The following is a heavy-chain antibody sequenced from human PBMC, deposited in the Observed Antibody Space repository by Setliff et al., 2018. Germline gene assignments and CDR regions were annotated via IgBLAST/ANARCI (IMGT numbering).Heavy chain of an antibody. CDR3: AREWDYYGTGSYYTSFDI. J-gene: IGHJ3*02. Sequence: SETLSLTCTVSGGSISSGGYYWSWIRQHPGKGLEWIGCIYYSGSTYCNPSLKSRVTISVDTSKNQFSLKLSSVTAADTAVYYCAREWDYYGTGSYYTSFDIWGQGTMVTVSS. CDR2: IYYSGST. V-gene: IGHV4-31*03. CDR1: GGSISSGGYY. D-gene: IGHD3-10*01.